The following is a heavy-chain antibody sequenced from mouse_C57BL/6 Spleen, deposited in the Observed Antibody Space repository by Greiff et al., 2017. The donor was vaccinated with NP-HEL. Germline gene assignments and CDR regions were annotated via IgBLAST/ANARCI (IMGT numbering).Heavy chain of an antibody. D-gene: IGHD1-1*01. CDR2: IYIGNGYT. CDR3: ARLTTVVGYWYFDV. Sequence: WIGYIYIGNGYTEYNEKFKGKATLTSDTSSSTAYMQLSSLTSEDSAIYFCARLTTVVGYWYFDVWGTGTTVTVSS. V-gene: IGHV1-58*01. J-gene: IGHJ1*03.